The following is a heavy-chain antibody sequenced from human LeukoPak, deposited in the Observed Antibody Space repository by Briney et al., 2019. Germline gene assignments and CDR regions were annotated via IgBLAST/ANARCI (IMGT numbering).Heavy chain of an antibody. CDR3: ARPSSDWPQPRPFDY. V-gene: IGHV3-48*04. J-gene: IGHJ4*02. D-gene: IGHD6-13*01. CDR1: GFTFSTYS. Sequence: GGSVRLSCAASGFTFSTYSMNWVRQAPGKGLEWISDINYSGSNIYYADSVKGRFTVSRDNAKNSLYLQMNSLRAEDTAVYYCARPSSDWPQPRPFDYWGQGTLVTVSS. CDR2: INYSGSNI.